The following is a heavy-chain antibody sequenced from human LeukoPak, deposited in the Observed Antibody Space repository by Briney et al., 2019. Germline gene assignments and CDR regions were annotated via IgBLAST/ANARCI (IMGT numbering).Heavy chain of an antibody. J-gene: IGHJ4*02. CDR3: ARTKTRRLDY. V-gene: IGHV4-34*01. Sequence: SETLSLTCAVYGGSFSGYYWSWIRQPRGKGLEWIGEINHSGSTNYNPSLKSRLTISADTPKNQFSLKLSSVTAADTAVYHCARTKTRRLDYWGQGTLVTVSS. CDR2: INHSGST. CDR1: GGSFSGYY.